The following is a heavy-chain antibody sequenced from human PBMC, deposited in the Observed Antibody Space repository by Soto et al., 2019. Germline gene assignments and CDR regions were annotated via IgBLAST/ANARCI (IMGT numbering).Heavy chain of an antibody. V-gene: IGHV2-5*02. CDR3: AHAYGGRSLY. CDR2: IYWDDSK. CDR1: GFSLSTDRVG. J-gene: IGHJ4*02. D-gene: IGHD1-26*01. Sequence: QITLKESGPTLVKPTQTLTLTCTFSGFSLSTDRVGVGWIRQPPGKALDWLAVIYWDDSKTYSPSLKSRLTNTKDTSKNQVVLTMTNMDPVDTATYYCAHAYGGRSLYWGQGTLVTVSS.